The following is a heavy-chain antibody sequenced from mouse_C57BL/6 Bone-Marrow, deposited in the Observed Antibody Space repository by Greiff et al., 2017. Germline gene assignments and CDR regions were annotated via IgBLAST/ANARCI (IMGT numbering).Heavy chain of an antibody. CDR2: IHPSDSDT. CDR3: AAHDGYYAWFAY. D-gene: IGHD2-3*01. V-gene: IGHV1-74*01. CDR1: GYTFTSYW. Sequence: VQLQQPGAELVKPGASVKVSCKASGYTFTSYWMHWVKQRPGQGLEWIGRIHPSDSDTNYNQKFKGKATLTVDKSSSTAYMQLSSLTSEDSAVYYCAAHDGYYAWFAYWGQGTLVTVSA. J-gene: IGHJ3*01.